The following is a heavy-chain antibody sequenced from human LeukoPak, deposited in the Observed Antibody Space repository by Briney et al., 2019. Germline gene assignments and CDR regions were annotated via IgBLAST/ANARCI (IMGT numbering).Heavy chain of an antibody. CDR2: IYYSGST. CDR3: ARAQYYDYVWGSQGHYYYYYMDV. Sequence: PSETLSLTCTVSGGSISSYYWSWIRQPPGKGLEWIGYIYYSGSTNYNPSLKSRVTISVDTSKNQFSLKLSSVTAADTAVYYCARAQYYDYVWGSQGHYYYYYMDVWGKGTTVTISS. CDR1: GGSISSYY. D-gene: IGHD3-16*01. J-gene: IGHJ6*03. V-gene: IGHV4-59*01.